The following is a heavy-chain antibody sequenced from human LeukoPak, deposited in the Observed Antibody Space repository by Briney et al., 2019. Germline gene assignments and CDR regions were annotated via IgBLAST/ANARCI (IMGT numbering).Heavy chain of an antibody. CDR3: AKDLVATGRYFDY. D-gene: IGHD5-12*01. Sequence: GGSLRLSCAASGFTFRNYGRHWVRQAPGQGLQWMAFIRYHGNDKYYADSVKGRFTVSRHNSESTLYLQMNSLRTEDTAVYYCAKDLVATGRYFDYWGEGTPVTVCS. CDR2: IRYHGNDK. V-gene: IGHV3-30*02. CDR1: GFTFRNYG. J-gene: IGHJ4*02.